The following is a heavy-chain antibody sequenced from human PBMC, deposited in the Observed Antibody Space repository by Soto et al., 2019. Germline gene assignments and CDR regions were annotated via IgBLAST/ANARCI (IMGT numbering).Heavy chain of an antibody. V-gene: IGHV3-30*18. CDR2: VSHDGRNT. CDR3: AKGGPQCLVTSDFNY. CDR1: GFTFSDYA. J-gene: IGHJ4*02. Sequence: VQLVESGGGVVQPGRSLRLSCAASGFTFSDYAMHWVRQAPGKGLEWVAVVSHDGRNTHYADSVKGRFTISRDSSKNTVSLEKTSLRAENTAVYYCAKGGPQCLVTSDFNYWGQGALVTVSS. D-gene: IGHD6-19*01.